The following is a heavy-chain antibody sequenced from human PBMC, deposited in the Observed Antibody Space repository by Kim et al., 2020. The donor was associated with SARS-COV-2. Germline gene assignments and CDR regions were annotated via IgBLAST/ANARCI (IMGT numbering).Heavy chain of an antibody. CDR2: ISYDGSNK. CDR3: ARARSVYGMDV. Sequence: GGSLRLSCAASGFTFSSYAMHWVRQAPGKGLEWVAVISYDGSNKYYADSVKGRFTISRDNSKNTLYLQMNSLRAEDTAVYYCARARSVYGMDVWGQGTTVTVSS. J-gene: IGHJ6*02. V-gene: IGHV3-30*04. CDR1: GFTFSSYA.